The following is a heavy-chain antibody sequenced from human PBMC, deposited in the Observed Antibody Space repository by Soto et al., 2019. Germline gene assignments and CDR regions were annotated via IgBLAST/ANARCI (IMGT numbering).Heavy chain of an antibody. CDR3: ARDTGDYYDSSGYPGY. D-gene: IGHD3-22*01. J-gene: IGHJ4*02. Sequence: GASVKVSCKASGYTFTSYYMHWVRQAPGQGLEWMGIINPSGGSTSYAQKFQGRVTMTRDTSTSTVYMELSSLRSEDTAVYYCARDTGDYYDSSGYPGYWGQGTLVTV. V-gene: IGHV1-46*01. CDR2: INPSGGST. CDR1: GYTFTSYY.